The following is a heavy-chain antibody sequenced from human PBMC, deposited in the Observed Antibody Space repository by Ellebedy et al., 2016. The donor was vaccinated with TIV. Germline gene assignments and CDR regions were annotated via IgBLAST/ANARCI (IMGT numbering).Heavy chain of an antibody. V-gene: IGHV4-39*01. J-gene: IGHJ4*02. CDR3: ARHRGTYYDFWSGYWGFDY. Sequence: SETLSLTCTVSGGSISSSSYYWGWIRQPPGKGLEWIGSIYYSGSTYYNPSLKSRVTISVDTSKNQFSLKLSSVTAADTAVYYCARHRGTYYDFWSGYWGFDYWGQGTLVTVSS. CDR1: GGSISSSSYY. CDR2: IYYSGST. D-gene: IGHD3-3*01.